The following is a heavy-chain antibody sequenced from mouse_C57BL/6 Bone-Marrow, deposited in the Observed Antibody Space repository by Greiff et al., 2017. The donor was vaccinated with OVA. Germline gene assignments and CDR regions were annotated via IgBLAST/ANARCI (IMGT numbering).Heavy chain of an antibody. J-gene: IGHJ2*01. CDR2: ISHGGSYT. V-gene: IGHV5-4*01. Sequence: EVQLVESGGGLVKPGGSLKLSCAASGFTFSSYSMSWVRQTPEKRLEWVATISHGGSYTYYPDKVKGRFTISKDNAKNNMYLQMSHLKSEDVAMYYCARDIPKGYWGQGTTLTVSS. CDR3: ARDIPKGY. CDR1: GFTFSSYS.